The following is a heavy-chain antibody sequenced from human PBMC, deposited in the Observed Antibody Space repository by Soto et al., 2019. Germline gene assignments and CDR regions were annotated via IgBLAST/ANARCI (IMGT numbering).Heavy chain of an antibody. CDR3: PRRVIPYFGVDTNWFGP. D-gene: IGHD3-3*01. J-gene: IGHJ5*02. CDR2: IYYSGST. V-gene: IGHV4-61*01. CDR1: GGSVSSGSYY. Sequence: SETLSLTCTVSGGSVSSGSYYWSWIRQPPGKGLEWIGYIYYSGSTNYNPSLKSRVTISVDTSKNQFSLKLSSVTAADTAVYYCPRRVIPYFGVDTNWFGPWGQGTLVTVPS.